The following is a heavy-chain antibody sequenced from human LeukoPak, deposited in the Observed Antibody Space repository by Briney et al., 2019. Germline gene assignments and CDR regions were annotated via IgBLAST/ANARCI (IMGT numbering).Heavy chain of an antibody. Sequence: ASVKVSCKASGYTFISYGINWVRQAPGQGLEWMGWISAYNGNTNYAQNLQGRVTMTTDTSTSTAYMELRSLRSDDTAVYYCARGAILRILGSGSYYNFGDAFDIXXQGTMVTVSS. V-gene: IGHV1-18*01. CDR3: ARGAILRILGSGSYYNFGDAFDI. J-gene: IGHJ3*02. CDR1: GYTFISYG. CDR2: ISAYNGNT. D-gene: IGHD3-10*01.